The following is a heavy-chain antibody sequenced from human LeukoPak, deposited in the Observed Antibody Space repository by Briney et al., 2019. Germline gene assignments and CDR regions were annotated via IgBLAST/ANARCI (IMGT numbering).Heavy chain of an antibody. J-gene: IGHJ4*02. D-gene: IGHD3-22*01. Sequence: SVKVSCKASGGTFSSYAISWVRQAPGQGLEWVGRIIPIFGTANYAQKFQGRVTITTDESTSTAYMELSSLRSEDTAVYYCARASYYDSSGYNYWGQGTLVTVSS. CDR2: IIPIFGTA. V-gene: IGHV1-69*05. CDR1: GGTFSSYA. CDR3: ARASYYDSSGYNY.